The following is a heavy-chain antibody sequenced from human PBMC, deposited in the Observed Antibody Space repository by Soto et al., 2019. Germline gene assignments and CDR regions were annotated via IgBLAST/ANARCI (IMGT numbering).Heavy chain of an antibody. D-gene: IGHD6-13*01. J-gene: IGHJ6*02. CDR2: ISGSGGST. CDR3: ARDYLAAAGNYYYYYYGMDV. Sequence: VGSLRLSCAASGFTFSSYAMSWFRQAPVKGLEWVSAISGSGGSTYYADSVKGRFTISRDNSKNTLYLQMNSPRAEDTAVYYCARDYLAAAGNYYYYYYGMDVWGQGTTVTVSS. V-gene: IGHV3-23*01. CDR1: GFTFSSYA.